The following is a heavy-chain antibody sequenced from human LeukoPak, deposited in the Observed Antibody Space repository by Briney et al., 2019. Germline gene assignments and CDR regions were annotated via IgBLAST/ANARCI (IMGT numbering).Heavy chain of an antibody. CDR2: INPSGGST. CDR3: ARETSSSCSDY. Sequence: ASVKVSCKASGYTFTSYYMHWVRQAPGQGLEWMGIINPSGGSTSYAQEFQGRVTMTRGTSTSTVYMELSSLRSEDTAVYYCARETSSSCSDYWGQGTLVTVSS. V-gene: IGHV1-46*01. D-gene: IGHD6-13*01. CDR1: GYTFTSYY. J-gene: IGHJ4*02.